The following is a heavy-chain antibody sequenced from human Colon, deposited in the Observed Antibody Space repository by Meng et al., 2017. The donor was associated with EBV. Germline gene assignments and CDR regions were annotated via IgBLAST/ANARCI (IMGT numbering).Heavy chain of an antibody. V-gene: IGHV4-39*01. D-gene: IGHD3-10*01. CDR2: IYYNGST. J-gene: IGHJ4*02. CDR1: GGSISISSYY. Sequence: HLQYEEAGPGLVKPSEPLPLTCTVSGGSISISSYYWGWIRQPPGKGLEWIGSIYYNGSTYYNPSLKSRVTISVDTSKNQFSLKLNSVTAADTAVYYCARRRYYYGSGSYHSYYFDYWGQGALVTVSS. CDR3: ARRRYYYGSGSYHSYYFDY.